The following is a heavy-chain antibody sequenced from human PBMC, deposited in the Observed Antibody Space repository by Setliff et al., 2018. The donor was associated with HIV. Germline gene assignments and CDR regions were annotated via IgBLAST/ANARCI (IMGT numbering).Heavy chain of an antibody. D-gene: IGHD6-19*01. V-gene: IGHV4-4*02. CDR3: ARLGIAVAGNNAFDI. CDR2: IYTSGST. J-gene: IGHJ3*02. CDR1: GGSISSSNW. Sequence: PSETLSLTCAVSGGSISSSNWWSWVRQSPGKGLEWIGHIYTSGSTNYNPSLKSRVTISVDTSKNQFSLKLSSVTAADTAVYYCARLGIAVAGNNAFDIWGQGTMVTVSS.